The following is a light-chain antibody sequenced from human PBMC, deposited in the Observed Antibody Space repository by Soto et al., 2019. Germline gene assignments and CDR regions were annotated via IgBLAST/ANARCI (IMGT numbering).Light chain of an antibody. CDR2: GAS. J-gene: IGKJ1*01. CDR3: QRYDSFRT. V-gene: IGKV3-20*01. CDR1: ESVSSN. Sequence: EIVLTQSPDTLSVSPGERGTLSCRASESVSSNVAWYQQRPGQAPRLLIYGASNRATGIPDRFSGSGSGTDFTLTITRLEPEDFAMYYCQRYDSFRTFGQGTKVDIK.